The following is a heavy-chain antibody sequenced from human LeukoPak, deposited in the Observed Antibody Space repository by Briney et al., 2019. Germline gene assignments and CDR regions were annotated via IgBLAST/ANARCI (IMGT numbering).Heavy chain of an antibody. CDR2: FIPIFGIA. CDR3: ASSSANYYDILTGYPTFDY. V-gene: IGHV1-69*13. CDR1: GGTFSSSA. D-gene: IGHD3-9*01. J-gene: IGHJ4*02. Sequence: ASVKVSCKAPGGTFSSSAISWVRQAPGQGLEWMGGFIPIFGIANYAKNSQGWVTITADESTSTAYMELSSLRSEDTAVYYCASSSANYYDILTGYPTFDYWGQGTLVTVSS.